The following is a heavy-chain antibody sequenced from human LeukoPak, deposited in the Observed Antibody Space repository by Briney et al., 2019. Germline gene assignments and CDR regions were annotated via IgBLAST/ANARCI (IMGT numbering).Heavy chain of an antibody. J-gene: IGHJ4*02. V-gene: IGHV3-21*01. CDR2: ISSSTSYI. D-gene: IGHD6-19*01. CDR3: ARETSGQWLADY. Sequence: GGSLRLSCAASGFIFSTYSMNWVRQAPGKGLEWVSSISSSTSYIYYADSVKGRFTISRDNAKNSLYLQMNSLRAEDTAVYYCARETSGQWLADYWGQGTLVTVSS. CDR1: GFIFSTYS.